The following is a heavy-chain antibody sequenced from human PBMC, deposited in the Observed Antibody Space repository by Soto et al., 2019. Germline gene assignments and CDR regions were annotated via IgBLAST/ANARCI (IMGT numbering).Heavy chain of an antibody. V-gene: IGHV3-48*02. CDR1: GFTFSSYS. CDR3: AREVGYYDILTGLDY. CDR2: ISSSSSTI. Sequence: VGSLRLSCAASGFTFSSYSMNWVRQAPGKGLEWVSYISSSSSTIYYADSVKGRFTISRDNAKNSLYLQMNSLRDEDTAVYYCAREVGYYDILTGLDYWGQGALVTVSS. D-gene: IGHD3-9*01. J-gene: IGHJ4*02.